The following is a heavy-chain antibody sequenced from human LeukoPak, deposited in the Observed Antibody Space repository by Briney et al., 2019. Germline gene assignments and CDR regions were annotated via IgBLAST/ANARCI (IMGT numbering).Heavy chain of an antibody. CDR1: GFTFSSYG. J-gene: IGHJ4*02. V-gene: IGHV3-30*02. CDR3: AKERDTAMVTIDY. Sequence: GGSLRLSCAASGFTFSSYGMHWVRQAPGKGLEWVAFIRYDGSNKYYADSVKGRFTISKDNSKNTLYLQMNSLRAEDTAVYYCAKERDTAMVTIDYWGQGTLVTVSS. CDR2: IRYDGSNK. D-gene: IGHD5-18*01.